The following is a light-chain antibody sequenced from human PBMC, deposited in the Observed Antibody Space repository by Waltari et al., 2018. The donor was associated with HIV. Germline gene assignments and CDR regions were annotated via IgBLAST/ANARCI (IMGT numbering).Light chain of an antibody. Sequence: QSALTQPASVSGSPGQSITISCTGTSSDVGGYEYVSWYQQYPGKAPRLMISDVGNRPSGISNRFSGSKSGNTASLTNSGLQAEDEADYYCSSYTGSSKWVFGGGTKLTVL. CDR1: SSDVGGYEY. CDR2: DVG. V-gene: IGLV2-14*03. J-gene: IGLJ3*02. CDR3: SSYTGSSKWV.